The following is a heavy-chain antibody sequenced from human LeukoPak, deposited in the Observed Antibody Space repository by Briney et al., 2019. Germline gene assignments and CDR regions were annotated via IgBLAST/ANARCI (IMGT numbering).Heavy chain of an antibody. CDR1: GGSIRSYY. J-gene: IGHJ5*02. V-gene: IGHV4-59*08. D-gene: IGHD6-19*01. CDR3: ARHAAVEGSSGWSPLWWFDP. CDR2: MHHSGST. Sequence: SETLSLTCTVSGGSIRSYYWSWIRQPPGKGLEWIGYMHHSGSTKHNPYLKSRVTISVDTSKSQFSLKLSSVTAADTAVYYCARHAAVEGSSGWSPLWWFDPWGQGTLFTVSS.